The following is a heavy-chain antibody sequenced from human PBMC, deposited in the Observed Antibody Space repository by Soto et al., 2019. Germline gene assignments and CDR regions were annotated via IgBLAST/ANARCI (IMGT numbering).Heavy chain of an antibody. CDR3: ARMYRGTSMDV. D-gene: IGHD3-10*01. Sequence: QVQLQESGPGLVKPSQTLSLTCTVSGGSISSGGYYWSWIRQHPGKGLEWIGYIYYSGSTYYNPSLKSRVPISVDTAKNHFSLKLSSVTAADTAVYYCARMYRGTSMDVWGQGTTVTVSS. CDR2: IYYSGST. J-gene: IGHJ6*02. V-gene: IGHV4-31*03. CDR1: GGSISSGGYY.